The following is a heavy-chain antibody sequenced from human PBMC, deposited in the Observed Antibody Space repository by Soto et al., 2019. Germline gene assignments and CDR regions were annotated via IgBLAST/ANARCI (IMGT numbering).Heavy chain of an antibody. CDR2: IYWSGDE. V-gene: IGHV2-5*01. J-gene: IGHJ3*02. CDR1: GFSLSTSGVG. Sequence: QGTLKESGPTLVKPTQTLTLTCSFSGFSLSTSGVGVGWIRQPPGKALEWLAHIYWSGDEHYRPSLKSRLSITKDTSKNQVVLKMTHMDPVDTATYYCARGIAARPVFAFDIWGQGTMVTVSS. CDR3: ARGIAARPVFAFDI. D-gene: IGHD6-6*01.